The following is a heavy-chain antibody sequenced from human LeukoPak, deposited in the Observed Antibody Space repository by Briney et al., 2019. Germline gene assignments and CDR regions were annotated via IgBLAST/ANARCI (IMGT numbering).Heavy chain of an antibody. CDR3: ARGLMVRGASRFDP. D-gene: IGHD3-10*01. CDR1: GGSISSYY. J-gene: IGHJ5*02. Sequence: TSETLSLTCTVSGGSISSYYWSWIRQPPGKGLEWIGYIYYSGSTNYNPSLKSRVTISVDTSKNQFSLKLSSVTAADTAVYYCARGLMVRGASRFDPWGQGTLVTVSS. V-gene: IGHV4-59*01. CDR2: IYYSGST.